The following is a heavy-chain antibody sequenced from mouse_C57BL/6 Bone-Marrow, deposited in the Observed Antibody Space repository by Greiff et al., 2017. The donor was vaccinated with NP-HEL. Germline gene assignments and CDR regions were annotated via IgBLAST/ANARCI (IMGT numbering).Heavy chain of an antibody. Sequence: VQLQQPGAELVMPGASVKLSCKASGYTFTSYWMHWVKQRPGQGLEWIGVIDPSDSYTNYNQKFKGKATLTVDTSASTAYMQLSSLTSEDSAVYDCARGGYYGFDDWGQGTTLTGSS. V-gene: IGHV1-59*01. CDR1: GYTFTSYW. CDR3: ARGGYYGFDD. J-gene: IGHJ2*01. CDR2: IDPSDSYT. D-gene: IGHD2-3*01.